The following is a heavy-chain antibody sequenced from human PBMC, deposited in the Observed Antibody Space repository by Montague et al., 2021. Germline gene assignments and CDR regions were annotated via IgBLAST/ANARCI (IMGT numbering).Heavy chain of an antibody. D-gene: IGHD2-2*01. J-gene: IGHJ4*02. CDR3: ARGARSLYHFDN. CDR1: GSSFSSYA. V-gene: IGHV3-23*01. CDR2: INDRGGET. Sequence: SLRLSCAASGSSFSSYAMGWVRQAPGRGLERVSIINDRGGETHHAGSVKGRFTLSRDNSMSTLYLQMNTLGVEETAVYYCARGARSLYHFDNWGQGTLVTVS.